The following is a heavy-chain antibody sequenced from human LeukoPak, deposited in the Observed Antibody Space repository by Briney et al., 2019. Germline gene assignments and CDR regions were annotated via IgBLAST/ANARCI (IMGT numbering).Heavy chain of an antibody. CDR1: GGSISSYY. CDR3: ARVVVITEAVLPFDY. Sequence: SETLSLTCTVSGGSISSYYWSWIRQPPGKGLEWIGYIYYSGSTNYNPPLKSRVTISVDTSKNQFSLKLSSVTAADTAVYYCARVVVITEAVLPFDYWGQGTLVTVSS. J-gene: IGHJ4*02. D-gene: IGHD3-22*01. CDR2: IYYSGST. V-gene: IGHV4-59*08.